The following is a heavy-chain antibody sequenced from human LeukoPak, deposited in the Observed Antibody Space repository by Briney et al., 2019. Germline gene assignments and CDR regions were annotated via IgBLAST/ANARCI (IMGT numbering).Heavy chain of an antibody. D-gene: IGHD2-2*01. CDR3: ARAASLDF. J-gene: IGHJ4*02. CDR1: GGSIGNFY. CDR2: IYYSGIT. Sequence: PSETLSLTCTVSGGSIGNFYWNWIRQSPGKGLEWIGYIYYSGITNYNPYLKSRVTISLGMSSNQFSLRLDSVTAADTAVYYCARAASLDFWGQGILVTVSS. V-gene: IGHV4-59*01.